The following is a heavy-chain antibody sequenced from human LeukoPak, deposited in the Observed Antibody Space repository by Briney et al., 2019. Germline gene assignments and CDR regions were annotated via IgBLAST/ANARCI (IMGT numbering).Heavy chain of an antibody. CDR3: ARAPLAGSSLYFDY. J-gene: IGHJ4*02. CDR1: GYSISSGYH. CDR2: IYHSGST. D-gene: IGHD6-25*01. V-gene: IGHV4-38-2*01. Sequence: PSETLSLTCAVSGYSISSGYHWGWIRQSPGEGLEWIGSIYHSGSTYYNPSLRSRVTISPDTSKNQFSLKLTSVNVADTAMYYCARAPLAGSSLYFDYWGQGTLVTVSS.